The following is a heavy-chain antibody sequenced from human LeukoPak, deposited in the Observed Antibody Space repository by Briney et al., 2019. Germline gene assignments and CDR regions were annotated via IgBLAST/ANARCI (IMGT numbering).Heavy chain of an antibody. CDR3: VTDQTGRHPYFFDY. CDR2: ITSSGTYT. D-gene: IGHD3-10*01. CDR1: GFTFSNYN. V-gene: IGHV3-21*01. Sequence: PGGSLRLSCADSGFTFSNYNMNWVRQAPGKAMEWVSSITSSGTYTFYADSVKGRFTISRDNAKNSLYLQMDSLGPEDTAVYYCVTDQTGRHPYFFDYWGQGTLVTVSS. J-gene: IGHJ4*02.